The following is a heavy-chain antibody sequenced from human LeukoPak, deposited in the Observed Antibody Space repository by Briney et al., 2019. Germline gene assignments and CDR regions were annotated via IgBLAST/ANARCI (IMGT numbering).Heavy chain of an antibody. J-gene: IGHJ4*02. V-gene: IGHV3-43D*03. CDR3: AKGSYDSSGYTDY. CDR1: GFTFDDYA. D-gene: IGHD3-22*01. Sequence: GGSLRLSCAASGFTFDDYAMHWVRQAPGKGLEWDSLISWDGGSTYYADSVEGRFTISRDNSKNSLYLQMNSLRAEDTALYYCAKGSYDSSGYTDYWGQGTLVTVSS. CDR2: ISWDGGST.